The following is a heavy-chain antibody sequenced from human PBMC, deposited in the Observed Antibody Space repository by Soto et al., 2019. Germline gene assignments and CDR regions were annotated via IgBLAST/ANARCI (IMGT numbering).Heavy chain of an antibody. CDR2: ISAYNGNT. D-gene: IGHD6-13*01. V-gene: IGHV1-18*01. CDR1: GYTFTSYG. Sequence: ASVKVSCKASGYTFTSYGISWVRQAPGQGLEWMGWISAYNGNTNYAQKLQGRVTMTTDTSTSTAYMELRSLRSDDTAVYYCARTAAAGHYYYGMDVWGHGTTVTVSS. J-gene: IGHJ6*02. CDR3: ARTAAAGHYYYGMDV.